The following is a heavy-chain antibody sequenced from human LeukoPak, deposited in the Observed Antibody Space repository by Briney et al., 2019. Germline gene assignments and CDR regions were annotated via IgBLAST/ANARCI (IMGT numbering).Heavy chain of an antibody. Sequence: KASETLSLTCTVSGDSMSRYYWSWIRQPPGKGLEWIGYIYYSGSTNYNPSLKSRVTISVDMSKNQFSLKLSSVTAADTAVYYCAREEKLYSSSWYSRGWFDPWGQGTLVTVSS. CDR2: IYYSGST. J-gene: IGHJ5*02. CDR3: AREEKLYSSSWYSRGWFDP. D-gene: IGHD6-13*01. V-gene: IGHV4-59*01. CDR1: GDSMSRYY.